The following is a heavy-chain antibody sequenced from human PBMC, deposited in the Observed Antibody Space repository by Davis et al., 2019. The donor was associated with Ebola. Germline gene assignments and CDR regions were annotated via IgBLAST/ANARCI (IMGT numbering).Heavy chain of an antibody. Sequence: GGSLKISCAASGFTVSSNYMSWVRQAPGKGLEWVSVIYSGGNTYYAESVMGRFTVSRDNSENTLYLQMNSLRAEDTAVYYCSRDGLGSTWYYFDYWGQGTQVTVSS. CDR2: IYSGGNT. CDR3: SRDGLGSTWYYFDY. V-gene: IGHV3-66*01. J-gene: IGHJ4*02. CDR1: GFTVSSNY. D-gene: IGHD2-15*01.